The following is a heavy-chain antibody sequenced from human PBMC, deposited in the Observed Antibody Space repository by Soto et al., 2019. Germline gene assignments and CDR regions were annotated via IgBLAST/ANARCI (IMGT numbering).Heavy chain of an antibody. CDR3: ARERSFYDSGSYDIANDAFDV. Sequence: ASVNVSFKDSGYTFTGYHMHWVRPAPGQGLEWMGWINPNSGGTNYAQKFQGRVTMTRDTSISTAYMEVSRLRSDDTAVYYCARERSFYDSGSYDIANDAFDVWGQGTMVTVSS. CDR2: INPNSGGT. V-gene: IGHV1-2*02. D-gene: IGHD3-22*01. J-gene: IGHJ3*01. CDR1: GYTFTGYH.